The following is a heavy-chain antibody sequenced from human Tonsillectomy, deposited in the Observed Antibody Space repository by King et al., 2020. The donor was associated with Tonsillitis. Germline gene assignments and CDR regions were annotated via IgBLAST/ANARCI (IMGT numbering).Heavy chain of an antibody. CDR2: IYSGGST. D-gene: IGHD1-26*01. CDR1: GFTVSSNY. Sequence: VQLVESGGGLIQPGGSLRLSCAASGFTVSSNYMSWVRQAPGKGLEWVSVIYSGGSTYYADSVKGRFTISTDNSKNTLYLQMNSLRAEDTAVYYCAREGGYIVGATTGCDYWGQGTLVTVSS. V-gene: IGHV3-53*01. J-gene: IGHJ4*02. CDR3: AREGGYIVGATTGCDY.